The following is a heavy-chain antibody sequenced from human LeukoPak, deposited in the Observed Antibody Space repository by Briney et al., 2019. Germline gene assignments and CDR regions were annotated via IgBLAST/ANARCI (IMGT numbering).Heavy chain of an antibody. J-gene: IGHJ4*02. CDR1: SDSISSSSYL. Sequence: SETLSLTCSVSSDSISSSSYLWVWVRQPPGKGLEWIGDIYSNGHISYNPSLKSRAAISVDTSKNQFSLNLSSVTAADTALYYCARRHYGSGNIDSWGQGTLVTVSS. CDR3: ARRHYGSGNIDS. V-gene: IGHV4-39*01. CDR2: IYSNGHI. D-gene: IGHD3-10*01.